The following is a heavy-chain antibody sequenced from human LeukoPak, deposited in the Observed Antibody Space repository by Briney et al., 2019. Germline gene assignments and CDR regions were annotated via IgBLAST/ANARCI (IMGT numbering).Heavy chain of an antibody. CDR3: ARGGGVGYYYYYMDV. V-gene: IGHV4-59*01. CDR1: GGSISSYY. CDR2: IYYSGRT. Sequence: SETLSLSCTVSGGSISSYYWSWIRQPPGKGLEWVGYIYYSGRTNYNPSLKSRVTISVDTSKNQFSLKLSSVTAADTAVYYCARGGGVGYYYYYMDVWGKGTTVTVSS. D-gene: IGHD1-26*01. J-gene: IGHJ6*03.